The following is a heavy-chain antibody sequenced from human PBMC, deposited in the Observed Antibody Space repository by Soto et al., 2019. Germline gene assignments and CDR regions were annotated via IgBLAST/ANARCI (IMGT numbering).Heavy chain of an antibody. D-gene: IGHD2-15*01. V-gene: IGHV2-26*01. J-gene: IGHJ4*02. CDR3: ARVPPPLWGGPVVFDY. Sequence: QVTLKESGPVLVKPTETLTLTCTVSGFSLSNARMGVSWIRQPPGKALEWLAHIFSNDEKSYSTPLKGRLTSPPGTPQNPGGLTPAQNGPVDTTTNYRARVPPPLWGGPVVFDYWGQGTLVTVSS. CDR2: IFSNDEK. CDR1: GFSLSNARMG.